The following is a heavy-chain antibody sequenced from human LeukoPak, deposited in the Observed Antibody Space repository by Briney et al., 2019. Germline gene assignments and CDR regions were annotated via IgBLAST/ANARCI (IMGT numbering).Heavy chain of an antibody. V-gene: IGHV1-24*01. CDR3: VTGFTTMAVDYFDY. D-gene: IGHD5-18*01. Sequence: ASVKVSCKVSGKTLSDLSIHWLRQPPGKGLEWLGGSDPEDGERIYAQMFQGRVTMTEDTSIDTAYMELSSLRSEDTAVYYCVTGFTTMAVDYFDYWGQGTLVTVST. CDR1: GKTLSDLS. CDR2: SDPEDGER. J-gene: IGHJ4*02.